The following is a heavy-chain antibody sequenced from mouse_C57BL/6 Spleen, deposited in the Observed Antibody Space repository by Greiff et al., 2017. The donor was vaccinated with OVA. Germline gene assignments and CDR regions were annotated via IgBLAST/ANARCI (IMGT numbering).Heavy chain of an antibody. D-gene: IGHD1-1*01. Sequence: VKLQQSGAELVKPGASVKISCKASGYAFSSYWMNWVKQRPGKGLEWIGQIYPGDGDTNYNGKFKGKATLTADKSSSTAYMQLSSLTSEDSAVYFCARDYYGNNYFDYWGQGTTLTVSS. CDR1: GYAFSSYW. V-gene: IGHV1-80*01. CDR2: IYPGDGDT. CDR3: ARDYYGNNYFDY. J-gene: IGHJ2*01.